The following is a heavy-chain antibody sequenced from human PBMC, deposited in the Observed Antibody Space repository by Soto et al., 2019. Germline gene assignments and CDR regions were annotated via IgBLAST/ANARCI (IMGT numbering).Heavy chain of an antibody. CDR1: GYTSISYG. CDR3: ARDQRYYGSGYYYSDS. V-gene: IGHV1-18*04. Sequence: ASVKVSCKASGYTSISYGISWVRQAPGQGPEWVAWMSAFTGKADYAQILQDRVTMTTDTSTSTAYMELRSLRSDDTAVYYCARDQRYYGSGYYYSDSWGQGTLVTVSS. CDR2: MSAFTGKA. J-gene: IGHJ1*01. D-gene: IGHD3-10*01.